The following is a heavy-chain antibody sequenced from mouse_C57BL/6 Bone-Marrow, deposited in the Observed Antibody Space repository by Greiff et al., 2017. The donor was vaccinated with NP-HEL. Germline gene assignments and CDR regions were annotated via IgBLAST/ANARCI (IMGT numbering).Heavy chain of an antibody. CDR1: GYTFTDYY. V-gene: IGHV1-26*01. J-gene: IGHJ1*03. CDR3: ANYDGFYWYFDV. Sequence: VQLQQSGPELVKPGASVKISCKASGYTFTDYYMNWVKQSHGKSLEWIGDINPNNGGTSYNQKFKGKATLTVDKSSSTAYMELRSLTSEDSAVYYCANYDGFYWYFDVWGTGTTVTVSS. D-gene: IGHD1-1*01. CDR2: INPNNGGT.